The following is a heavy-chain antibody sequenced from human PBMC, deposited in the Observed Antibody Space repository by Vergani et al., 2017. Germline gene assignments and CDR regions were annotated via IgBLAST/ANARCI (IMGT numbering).Heavy chain of an antibody. V-gene: IGHV1-69*02. J-gene: IGHJ6*02. CDR3: ATRIAARGGMDV. CDR2: IIPILGIA. Sequence: QVQLVQSGAEVKKPGSSVKVSCKASGGTFSSYTISWVRQAPGQGLEWMGRIIPILGIANYAQKFQGRVTITADKSTSTAYMELSSLRSEDTAVYYCATRIAARGGMDVWGQGTMVTVSS. CDR1: GGTFSSYT. D-gene: IGHD6-6*01.